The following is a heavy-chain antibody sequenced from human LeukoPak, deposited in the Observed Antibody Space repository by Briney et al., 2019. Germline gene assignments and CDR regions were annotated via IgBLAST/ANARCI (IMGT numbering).Heavy chain of an antibody. CDR3: ARRTSRWDVNLHFDY. CDR2: INWNGGST. D-gene: IGHD1-26*01. CDR1: GFTFDDYG. Sequence: PGGSLRLSCAASGFTFDDYGMSWVRHAPGKGLEWVSGINWNGGSTGYADSVKGRFTISRDNAKNSLYLQMNSLRAEDTALYYCARRTSRWDVNLHFDYWGQGTLVTVSS. J-gene: IGHJ4*02. V-gene: IGHV3-20*04.